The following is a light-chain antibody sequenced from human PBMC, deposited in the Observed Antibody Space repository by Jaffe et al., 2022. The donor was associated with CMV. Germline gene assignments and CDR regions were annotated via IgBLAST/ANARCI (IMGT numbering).Light chain of an antibody. Sequence: QSALTQPPSASGSPGQSVTISCTGTSSDIGAYNYVSWYQHHPGKAPKLIIYEVNERPSGVPDRFSGSKSGSTASLTVSGLQAEDEADYYCNSYAGSNKELFGGGTRLTVL. V-gene: IGLV2-8*01. CDR1: SSDIGAYNY. J-gene: IGLJ2*01. CDR3: NSYAGSNKEL. CDR2: EVN.